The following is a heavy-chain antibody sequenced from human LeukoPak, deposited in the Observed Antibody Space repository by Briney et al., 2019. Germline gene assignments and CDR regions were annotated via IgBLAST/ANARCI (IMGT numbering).Heavy chain of an antibody. CDR1: GFSLSTSGVG. V-gene: IGHV2-5*02. D-gene: IGHD3-22*01. CDR3: AHTAYYYDSSGHADAFDI. J-gene: IGHJ3*02. CDR2: IYWDDDK. Sequence: SGPTLVKPTQTLTLTCTFSGFSLSTSGVGVGWIRQPPGKALEWLALIYWDDDKRYSPSLKSRLTITKDTSKNQVVLTMTNMDPVDTATYYCAHTAYYYDSSGHADAFDIWGQGTMATVSS.